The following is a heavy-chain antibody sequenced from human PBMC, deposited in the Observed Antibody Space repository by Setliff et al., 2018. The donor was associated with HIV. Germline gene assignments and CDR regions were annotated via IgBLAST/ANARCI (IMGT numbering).Heavy chain of an antibody. CDR2: IDHSGTT. D-gene: IGHD4-17*01. CDR3: ARFRGLRSYFDY. Sequence: TSETLSLTCAVYGGSFSGYYWSWIRQSPGKGLEWIGEIDHSGTTNYNPSLKSRVTISRDTSKNQFSLEMNSMTAADTAVYYCARFRGLRSYFDYWGQGILVTVSS. J-gene: IGHJ4*02. CDR1: GGSFSGYY. V-gene: IGHV4-34*01.